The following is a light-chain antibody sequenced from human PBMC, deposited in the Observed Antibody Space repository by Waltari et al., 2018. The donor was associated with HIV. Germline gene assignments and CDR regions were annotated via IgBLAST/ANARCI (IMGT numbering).Light chain of an antibody. CDR3: NSYAGSNNWV. CDR1: SSDVGGSKY. V-gene: IGLV2-8*01. J-gene: IGLJ3*02. CDR2: EVN. Sequence: QSALTQPPSASGSPGQSVTISCTGTSSDVGGSKYVPWYQQHPGKAPKRMIYEVNKRPSGVPDRFSGSKSANTASLTVSGLQADDEADYYCNSYAGSNNWVFGGGTKLTVL.